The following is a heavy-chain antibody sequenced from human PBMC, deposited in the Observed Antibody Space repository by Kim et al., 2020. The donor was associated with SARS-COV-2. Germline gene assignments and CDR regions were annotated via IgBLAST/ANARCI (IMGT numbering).Heavy chain of an antibody. J-gene: IGHJ1*01. Sequence: GESLKISCKGFGYTFTSSWIGWMRQMPGKGLEWMGIIYPGDSDTRYSPSFQGQVTISADKSISTAYLQWSSLKASDTAMNYCARRADTAEHFQHWGQGTLLIVSS. CDR3: ARRADTAEHFQH. CDR1: GYTFTSSW. CDR2: IYPGDSDT. D-gene: IGHD6-19*01. V-gene: IGHV5-51*01.